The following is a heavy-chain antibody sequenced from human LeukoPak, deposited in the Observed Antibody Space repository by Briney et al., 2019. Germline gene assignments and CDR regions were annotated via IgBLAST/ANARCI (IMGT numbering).Heavy chain of an antibody. CDR1: GGSISSYY. CDR3: ARGGDYCSSTSCYLMAFDI. J-gene: IGHJ3*02. D-gene: IGHD2-2*01. Sequence: PSETLSLTCTASGGSISSYYWSWIRQPPGKGLEWIGYIYYSGSTNYNPSLKSRVTISVDTSKNQFSLKLSSVTAADTAVYYCARGGDYCSSTSCYLMAFDIWGQGTMVTVSS. V-gene: IGHV4-59*01. CDR2: IYYSGST.